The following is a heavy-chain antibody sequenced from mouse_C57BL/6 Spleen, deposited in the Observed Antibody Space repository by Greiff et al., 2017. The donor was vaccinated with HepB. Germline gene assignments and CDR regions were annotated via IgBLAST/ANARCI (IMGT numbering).Heavy chain of an antibody. CDR2: IDPSDSYT. J-gene: IGHJ2*01. Sequence: QVQLQQPGAELVMPGASVKLSCKASGYTFTSYWMHWVKQRPGQGLEWTGEIDPSDSYTNYNQKFKGKSTLTVDKSSSTAYMQLSSLTSEDSAVYYCARGGYWGQGTTLTVSS. V-gene: IGHV1-69*01. CDR1: GYTFTSYW. CDR3: ARGGY.